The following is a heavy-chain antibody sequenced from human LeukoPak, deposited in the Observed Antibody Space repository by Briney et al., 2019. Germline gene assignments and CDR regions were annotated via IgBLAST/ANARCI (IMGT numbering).Heavy chain of an antibody. CDR2: IYYSGSTNYNPYSGST. CDR1: GGSISSYY. CDR3: ARHVSTSESENFDY. V-gene: IGHV4-59*08. J-gene: IGHJ4*02. Sequence: SETLSLTCSVSGGSISSYYWSWIRQPPGKGLEWIGYIYYSGSTNYNPYSGSTNYNPSLKSRVTISVDTSKNQFSLKLSSVTAADTAVYYCARHVSTSESENFDYWGQGTLVTVSS.